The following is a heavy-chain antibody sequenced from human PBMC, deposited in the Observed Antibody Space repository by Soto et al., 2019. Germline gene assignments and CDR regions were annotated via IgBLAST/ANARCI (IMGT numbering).Heavy chain of an antibody. CDR2: ISISSFNI. CDR1: GFTLSSYS. D-gene: IGHD6-19*01. CDR3: AREEYSSGWHFDC. Sequence: GGSLRLSCAASGFTLSSYSMNWVRQAPGKGLEWISFISISSFNIYYSDSVKGRFTISRDNAKNSLYLQMNSLRDEDTAVYYCAREEYSSGWHFDCWGQGTLVTVSS. J-gene: IGHJ4*02. V-gene: IGHV3-48*02.